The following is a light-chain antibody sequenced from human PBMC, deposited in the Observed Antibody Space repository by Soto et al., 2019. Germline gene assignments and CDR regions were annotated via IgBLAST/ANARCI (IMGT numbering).Light chain of an antibody. J-gene: IGLJ1*01. CDR2: YDT. CDR3: QVWDINTDHDV. V-gene: IGLV3-21*04. CDR1: NIGTKR. Sequence: SYELTQPPSVSVAPEKTARITCGGNNIGTKRVHWYRQKPGQAPVLVIYYDTDRPSGIPERFSGSNSGNTATLTISRVEAGDEADYYCQVWDINTDHDVFGTGTKVTVL.